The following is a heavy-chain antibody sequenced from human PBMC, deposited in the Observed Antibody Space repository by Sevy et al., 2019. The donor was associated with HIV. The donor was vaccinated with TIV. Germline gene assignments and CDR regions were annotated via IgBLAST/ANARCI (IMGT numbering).Heavy chain of an antibody. CDR1: GFSFSNYA. V-gene: IGHV3-23*01. D-gene: IGHD2-8*02. J-gene: IGHJ6*02. CDR3: AKRRVQSGLSGGGANYGWDV. Sequence: GESLKISCAASGFSFSNYAMSWVRQAPGKGLEWVSTLIGGGSRPYYADSVTGRFTISRDNSRNTLYLQMNSLRAEDTAVYYCAKRRVQSGLSGGGANYGWDVCGQGTTVTVSS. CDR2: LIGGGSRP.